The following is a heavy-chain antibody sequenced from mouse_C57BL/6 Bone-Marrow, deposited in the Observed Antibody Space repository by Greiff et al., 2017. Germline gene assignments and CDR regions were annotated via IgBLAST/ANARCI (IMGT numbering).Heavy chain of an antibody. J-gene: IGHJ2*01. CDR2: ILPSIGRT. D-gene: IGHD2-4*01. CDR1: DSEVFPIAY. CDR3: ARGAYDYDGTGFDY. V-gene: IGHV15-2*01. Sequence: SGSELRSPGSSVKLSCKDFDSEVFPIAYMSWVRQKPGHGFEWIGGILPSIGRTIYGEKFEDKATLDADTLSNTASLELNSLTCEDSAIYYGARGAYDYDGTGFDYWGQGTTLTVSS.